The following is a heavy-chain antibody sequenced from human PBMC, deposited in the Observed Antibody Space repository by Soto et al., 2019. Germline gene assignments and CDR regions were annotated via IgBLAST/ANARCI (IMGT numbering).Heavy chain of an antibody. Sequence: GGSLRLSCAASGFTFSSYGMHWVRQAPGKGLEWVAIIWYDGSNIYYAESVKGRFTISRDNSKNTLYLQMNSLRAEDTAVYYCARDQGVYYDSSDYRDAFDICGQGTMVTVSS. J-gene: IGHJ3*02. CDR2: IWYDGSNI. V-gene: IGHV3-33*01. CDR1: GFTFSSYG. D-gene: IGHD3-22*01. CDR3: ARDQGVYYDSSDYRDAFDI.